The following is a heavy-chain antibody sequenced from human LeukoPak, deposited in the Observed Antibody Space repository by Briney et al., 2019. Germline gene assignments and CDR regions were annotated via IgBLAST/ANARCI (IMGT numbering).Heavy chain of an antibody. CDR2: ITPSGGST. Sequence: ASVKVSCKASGYTFTTYYMHWVRQAPGQGLEWMGIITPSGGSTSYAQKFQGRVTMTRDMPTSTVYMDLSSLRSEDTAVYYCARDRYASGSYYNPNNCFDPWGQGTLVTVSS. D-gene: IGHD3-10*01. V-gene: IGHV1-46*01. CDR3: ARDRYASGSYYNPNNCFDP. J-gene: IGHJ5*02. CDR1: GYTFTTYY.